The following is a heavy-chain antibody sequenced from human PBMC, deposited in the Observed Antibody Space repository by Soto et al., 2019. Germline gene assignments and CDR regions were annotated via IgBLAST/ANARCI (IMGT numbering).Heavy chain of an antibody. CDR2: INAGNGNT. V-gene: IGHV1-3*01. Sequence: ASVKVSCKASGYTFTSYAMHWVRQAPGQRLEWMGWINAGNGNTKYSQNFQGRVTITRDTSASTAYMELSSLRSEDTAVYYCARWKMYYDSWSGYEIYGMDVWGQGPRSPSP. D-gene: IGHD3-3*01. CDR1: GYTFTSYA. J-gene: IGHJ6*02. CDR3: ARWKMYYDSWSGYEIYGMDV.